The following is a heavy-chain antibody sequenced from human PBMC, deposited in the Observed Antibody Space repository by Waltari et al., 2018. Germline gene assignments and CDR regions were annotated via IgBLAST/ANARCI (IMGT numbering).Heavy chain of an antibody. CDR3: ARDRTYSGSYVDY. Sequence: YGISWVRQAPGQGLEWMGWISAYNGNTNYAQKLQGRVTMTTDTSTSTAYMELRSLRSDDTAVYYCARDRTYSGSYVDYWGQGTLVTVSS. D-gene: IGHD1-26*01. CDR2: ISAYNGNT. CDR1: YG. V-gene: IGHV1-18*01. J-gene: IGHJ4*02.